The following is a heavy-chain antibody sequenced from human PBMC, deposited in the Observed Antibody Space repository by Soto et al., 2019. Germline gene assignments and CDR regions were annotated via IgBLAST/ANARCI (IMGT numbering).Heavy chain of an antibody. CDR1: GFTFSSYA. CDR2: ISYDGSNK. J-gene: IGHJ4*02. Sequence: LRLSCAASGFTFSSYAMHWVRQAPGKGLEWVAVISYDGSNKYYADSVKGRFTISRDNSKNTLYLQMNSLRAEDTAVYYCAREYCGGDCYPDYWGQGTLVTVS. V-gene: IGHV3-30-3*01. D-gene: IGHD2-21*02. CDR3: AREYCGGDCYPDY.